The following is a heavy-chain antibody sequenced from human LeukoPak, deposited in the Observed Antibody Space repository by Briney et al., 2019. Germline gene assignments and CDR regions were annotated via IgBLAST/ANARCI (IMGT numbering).Heavy chain of an antibody. V-gene: IGHV1-2*02. CDR3: ARVRYRLAETYIDY. J-gene: IGHJ4*02. CDR2: INPNSGDT. CDR1: GYTLTELS. D-gene: IGHD3-16*01. Sequence: ASVKVSCKVSGYTLTELSMHWVRQAPGKGLEWMGWINPNSGDTNYAQKFQVRVTMTRDKSISTAYMELRRLRSDDTAVYYCARVRYRLAETYIDYWGQGTLVTVSS.